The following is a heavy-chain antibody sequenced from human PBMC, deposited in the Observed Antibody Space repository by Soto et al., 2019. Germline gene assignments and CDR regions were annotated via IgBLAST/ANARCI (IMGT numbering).Heavy chain of an antibody. V-gene: IGHV3-9*01. Sequence: VRQAPGKGLEWVSGISWNSGSIGYADSVKGRFTISRDNAKNSLYLQMNSLRAEDTALYYCAKDIRTYYDILTGYYKGPDAFDIWGQGTMVTVSS. CDR3: AKDIRTYYDILTGYYKGPDAFDI. CDR2: ISWNSGSI. D-gene: IGHD3-9*01. J-gene: IGHJ3*02.